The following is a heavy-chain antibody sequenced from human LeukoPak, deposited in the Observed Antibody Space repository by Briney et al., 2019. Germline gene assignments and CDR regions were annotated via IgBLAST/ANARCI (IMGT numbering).Heavy chain of an antibody. Sequence: GASVKVSCKASGGTFSSYAISWVRQAPGQGLEWMGRIVPILGIANYAQKFQGRVTITADKSTSTAYMELSSLRSEDTAVYYCASRRGADSSSWYTHYYYYGMDVWGQGTTVTVSS. V-gene: IGHV1-69*04. D-gene: IGHD6-13*01. CDR2: IVPILGIA. CDR1: GGTFSSYA. J-gene: IGHJ6*02. CDR3: ASRRGADSSSWYTHYYYYGMDV.